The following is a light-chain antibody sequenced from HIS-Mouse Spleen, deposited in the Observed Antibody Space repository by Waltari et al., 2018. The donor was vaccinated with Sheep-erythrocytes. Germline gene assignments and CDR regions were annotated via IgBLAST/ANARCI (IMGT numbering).Light chain of an antibody. V-gene: IGLV3-25*03. J-gene: IGLJ2*01. CDR1: ALPKQY. Sequence: SYELTQPPSVSVSPGQTARITCSGDALPKQYVYWYQQKPGQAPVLVIYKDSERPSGIPERFAGSSSGTTVTLTISGVQADDEAYYYCQSADSSGTYRVFCGGTKLTVL. CDR3: QSADSSGTYRV. CDR2: KDS.